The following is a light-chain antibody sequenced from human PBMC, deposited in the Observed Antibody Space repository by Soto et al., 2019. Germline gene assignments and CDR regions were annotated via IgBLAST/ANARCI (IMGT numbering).Light chain of an antibody. CDR1: QSISRW. Sequence: DIQMTQSTSTLSASVGDRVTITCRASQSISRWLAWYQQRPGKAPKILIFDASIFKSGVPSWFSGSGAGTDFSFTIMSLEPDDFATYYCHQYNNYLTWTFGQGTKVEV. V-gene: IGKV1-5*01. CDR2: DAS. J-gene: IGKJ1*01. CDR3: HQYNNYLTWT.